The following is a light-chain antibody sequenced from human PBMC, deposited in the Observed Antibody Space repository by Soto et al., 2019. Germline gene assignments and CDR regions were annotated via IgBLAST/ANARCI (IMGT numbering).Light chain of an antibody. J-gene: IGKJ5*01. CDR3: HRRNK. CDR2: GIS. Sequence: EIVMSQSPATLSVSPGERATLSCRASQSVNSNYLAWYQQKPGQAPRLLIYGISNSVTGIPARFSGSRSGTDFTLTIRSLEPEDFAVYCCHRRNKFGQGTRLEI. V-gene: IGKV3-11*01. CDR1: QSVNSNY.